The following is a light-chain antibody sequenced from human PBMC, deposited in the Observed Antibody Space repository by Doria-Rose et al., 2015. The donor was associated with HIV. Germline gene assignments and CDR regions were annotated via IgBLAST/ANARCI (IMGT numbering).Light chain of an antibody. CDR2: DGS. V-gene: IGKV3-20*01. J-gene: IGKJ1*01. CDR1: QSFSSTY. CDR3: HQYGTSWT. Sequence: EIVLTQSPGTLSLSPGEGATLSCRASQSFSSTYLAWYQQKPGQAPSLLIYDGSTRATGIPDRFGASGSGTDFTLTINRLEPEDFALYYCHQYGTSWTFGQGTKVE.